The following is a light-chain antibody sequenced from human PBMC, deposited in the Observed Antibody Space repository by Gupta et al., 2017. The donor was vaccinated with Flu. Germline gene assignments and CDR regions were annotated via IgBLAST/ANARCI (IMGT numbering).Light chain of an antibody. Sequence: PLSLSVTPGEPATLSCRASQSVCTSLAWYQQRPGQSPRLLIYVASNRASAIPARFLGGGSGTDFTLKISRVEAEDVGVYYCRQGPQTPVTFGGGTKVEIK. V-gene: IGKV3-11*01. CDR2: VAS. J-gene: IGKJ4*02. CDR3: RQGPQTPVT. CDR1: QSVCTS.